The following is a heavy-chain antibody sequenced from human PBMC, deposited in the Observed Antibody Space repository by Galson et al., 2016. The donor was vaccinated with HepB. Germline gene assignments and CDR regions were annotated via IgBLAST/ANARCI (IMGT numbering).Heavy chain of an antibody. CDR2: AHYSGTT. V-gene: IGHV4-59*08. CDR3: ASTPPRTYYDFWSGYLEA. Sequence: EPLSLTCSVSGASLSDSYWNWIRQPPGKGLEWIGYAHYSGTTNYKPSLKSRVTIFVDRSKNHISLELSSVTAADTAVYYCASTPPRTYYDFWSGYLEAWGQGTLVTVSS. D-gene: IGHD3-3*01. CDR1: GASLSDSY. J-gene: IGHJ5*02.